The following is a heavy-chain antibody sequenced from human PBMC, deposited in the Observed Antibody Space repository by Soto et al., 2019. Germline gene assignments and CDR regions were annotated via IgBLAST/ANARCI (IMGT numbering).Heavy chain of an antibody. CDR1: GFTFRSYV. D-gene: IGHD3-16*01. V-gene: IGHV3-33*05. CDR2: TSYDGSNN. CDR3: ARWGTTGGLEV. J-gene: IGHJ4*02. Sequence: QVQLVESGGGVVQPGTSLRLYCVGSGFTFRSYVIHWVRQAPGKGLEWVALTSYDGSNNFYGDFVKGRFTISRDNSRNTVELQMDSLILEDSALYYCARWGTTGGLEVWGQGTLVSVSS.